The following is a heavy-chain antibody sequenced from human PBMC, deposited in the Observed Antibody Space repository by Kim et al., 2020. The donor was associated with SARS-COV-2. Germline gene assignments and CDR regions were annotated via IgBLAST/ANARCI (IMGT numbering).Heavy chain of an antibody. CDR1: GFTFDDYA. CDR2: LSWNSGSI. D-gene: IGHD1-26*01. V-gene: IGHV3-9*01. J-gene: IGHJ3*02. Sequence: GGSLRLSCAASGFTFDDYAMHWVRQAPGKGLEWVSGLSWNSGSIGYADSVKGRFTISRDNAKNSLYLQMNSLRAEDTALYYCAKERELPNDAFDIWGQGT. CDR3: AKERELPNDAFDI.